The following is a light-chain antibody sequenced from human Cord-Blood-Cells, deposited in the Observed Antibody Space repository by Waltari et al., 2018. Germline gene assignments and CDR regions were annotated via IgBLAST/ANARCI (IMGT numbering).Light chain of an antibody. CDR3: MQGTHWPPT. CDR2: KVS. J-gene: IGKJ4*01. CDR1: QSLVYSDGNTY. V-gene: IGKV2-30*01. Sequence: DVVMTQSPLSLPVTLGQPASICCRSSQSLVYSDGNTYLNWFQQRPGQSPRRLIYKVSNRDSGVPDRFSGSESGTDFTLKISRVEAADVGVYYCMQGTHWPPTFGGGTKVEIK.